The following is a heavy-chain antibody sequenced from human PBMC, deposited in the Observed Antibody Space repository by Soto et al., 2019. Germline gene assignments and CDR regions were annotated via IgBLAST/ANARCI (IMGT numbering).Heavy chain of an antibody. V-gene: IGHV4-39*01. CDR2: IYYSGST. CDR1: GGSISSSSYY. Sequence: SETLSLTCTVSGGSISSSSYYWGWIRQPPGKGLEWIGSIYYSGSTYYNPSLKSRVTISVDTSKNQFSLKLSSVTAADTAVYYCARMYSSGWSSTDYWGQGTLVTVSS. D-gene: IGHD6-19*01. CDR3: ARMYSSGWSSTDY. J-gene: IGHJ4*02.